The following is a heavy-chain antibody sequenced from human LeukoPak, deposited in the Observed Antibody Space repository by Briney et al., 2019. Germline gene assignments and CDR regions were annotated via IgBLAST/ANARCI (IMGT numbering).Heavy chain of an antibody. D-gene: IGHD5-18*01. V-gene: IGHV4-39*01. CDR2: IYYSKNT. CDR1: GGSISSSSAY. Sequence: SETLSLTGTVSGGSISSSSAYWGWIRQPPGKGLEWIGSIYYSKNTYYNPSLKSRVTISADTSKNQFSLTLGSVSATDTAVYYCVSPRGFSYGYFAYWGQGPLVTVSS. J-gene: IGHJ4*02. CDR3: VSPRGFSYGYFAY.